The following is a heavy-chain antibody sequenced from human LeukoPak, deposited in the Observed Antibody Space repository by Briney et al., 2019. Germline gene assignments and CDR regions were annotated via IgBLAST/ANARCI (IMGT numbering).Heavy chain of an antibody. CDR1: GGTFTSYG. CDR2: ISAYNGNT. CDR3: ARAPYCSSTSCYTGGYYYYYMDV. D-gene: IGHD2-2*02. V-gene: IGHV1-18*01. J-gene: IGHJ6*03. Sequence: ASVKVSCKASGGTFTSYGISWVRQAPGQGLEWMGWISAYNGNTNYAQKLQGRVTMTTDTSTSTAYMELRSLRSDDTAVYYCARAPYCSSTSCYTGGYYYYYMDVWGKGTTVTVSS.